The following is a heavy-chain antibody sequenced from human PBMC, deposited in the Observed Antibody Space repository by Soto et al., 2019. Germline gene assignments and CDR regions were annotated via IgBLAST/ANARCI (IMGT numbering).Heavy chain of an antibody. CDR1: GFMFGTSG. CDR3: ARDASGTTSFLAS. J-gene: IGHJ5*01. CDR2: IWLDGSER. Sequence: GGSLRLSCEASGFMFGTSGMHWVRQAPGKGLEWVSGIWLDGSERYYSDSVKGRFTISRDNSKNTLFLQMNSLRVEDTAVYFCARDASGTTSFLASWGQGTLVTVSP. V-gene: IGHV3-33*01. D-gene: IGHD1-1*01.